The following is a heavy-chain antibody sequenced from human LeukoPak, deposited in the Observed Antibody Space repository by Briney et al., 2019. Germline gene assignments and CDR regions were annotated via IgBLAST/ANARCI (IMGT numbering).Heavy chain of an antibody. CDR2: IYYSGST. Sequence: SETLSLTCTVSGGSISSSSYYWGWIRQPPAKGLEWIGSIYYSGSTYYNPSLKSRVTISVDTSKNQFSLKLSSVTAADTAVYYCARRGSGSFDYWGQGTLVTVSS. CDR3: ARRGSGSFDY. CDR1: GGSISSSSYY. V-gene: IGHV4-39*01. D-gene: IGHD3-10*01. J-gene: IGHJ4*02.